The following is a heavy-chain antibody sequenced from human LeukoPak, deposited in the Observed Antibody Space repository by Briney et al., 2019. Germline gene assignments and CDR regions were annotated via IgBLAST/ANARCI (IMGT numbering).Heavy chain of an antibody. CDR2: IYYSGST. CDR3: AKPGVEDYYDSSGYPTHFDY. D-gene: IGHD3-22*01. Sequence: PSETLSLTCTVSGGSISSSSYYWGWIRQPPGKGLEWIGSIYYSGSTYYNPSLKSRVTISVDTSKNRFSLKLSSVTAADTAVYYCAKPGVEDYYDSSGYPTHFDYWGQGTLVTVSS. CDR1: GGSISSSSYY. V-gene: IGHV4-39*01. J-gene: IGHJ4*02.